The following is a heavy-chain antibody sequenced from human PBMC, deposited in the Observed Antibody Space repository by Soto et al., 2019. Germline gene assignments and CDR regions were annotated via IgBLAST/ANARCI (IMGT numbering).Heavy chain of an antibody. CDR1: GGSFSGYY. Sequence: SETLSLTCAVYGGSFSGYYWSWIRQPPGKGLEWIGEINHSGSTNYNPSLKSRVTISVDTSKNQFSLKLSSVTAADTAVYYCARGLGGATLAGFDYWGQGTLVIVSS. J-gene: IGHJ4*02. CDR3: ARGLGGATLAGFDY. D-gene: IGHD1-26*01. V-gene: IGHV4-34*01. CDR2: INHSGST.